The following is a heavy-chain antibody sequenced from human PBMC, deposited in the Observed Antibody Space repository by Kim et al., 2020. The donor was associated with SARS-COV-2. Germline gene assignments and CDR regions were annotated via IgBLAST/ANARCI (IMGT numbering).Heavy chain of an antibody. D-gene: IGHD2-21*01. CDR1: GDSVSTNSAA. CDR2: TYYRSKWYN. V-gene: IGHV6-1*01. J-gene: IGHJ6*02. Sequence: SQTLSLTCAISGDSVSTNSAAWNWIRQSPSRGLEWLGRTYYRSKWYNDYAVSVKSRITINPDTSRNQFSLQLRSVTPEDTAVYYCARAPKHQAMGYYYGLDVWGQGTTVTVSS. CDR3: ARAPKHQAMGYYYGLDV.